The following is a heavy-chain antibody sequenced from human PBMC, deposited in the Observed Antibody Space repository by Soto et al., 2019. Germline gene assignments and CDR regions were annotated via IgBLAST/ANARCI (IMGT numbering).Heavy chain of an antibody. CDR2: IYWDDDK. J-gene: IGHJ6*03. Sequence: SRPTLVNPTQTLTLTCTFSGFSLSTSGVGVGWIRQPPGKALEWLALIYWDDDKRYSPSLKSRLTITKDTSKNQVVLTMTNMDPVDTATYYCAHLRFLEWLLYYHDYNYYYPYMDVWGKGTTVTVSS. V-gene: IGHV2-5*02. D-gene: IGHD3-3*01. CDR1: GFSLSTSGVG. CDR3: AHLRFLEWLLYYHDYNYYYPYMDV.